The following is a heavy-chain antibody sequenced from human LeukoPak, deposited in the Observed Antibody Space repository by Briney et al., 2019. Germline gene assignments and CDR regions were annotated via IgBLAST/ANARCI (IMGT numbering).Heavy chain of an antibody. V-gene: IGHV3-48*01. Sequence: GGSLRLSCAASGFTFSSYSMNWVRQAPGKGLEWVSYISSSSSTIYYADSVKGRFTISRDNAKNSLYLQMNSLRAEDTAVYYCARDYYDSSGYYHHWGQGTLVTVSS. CDR2: ISSSSSTI. D-gene: IGHD3-22*01. CDR1: GFTFSSYS. CDR3: ARDYYDSSGYYHH. J-gene: IGHJ5*02.